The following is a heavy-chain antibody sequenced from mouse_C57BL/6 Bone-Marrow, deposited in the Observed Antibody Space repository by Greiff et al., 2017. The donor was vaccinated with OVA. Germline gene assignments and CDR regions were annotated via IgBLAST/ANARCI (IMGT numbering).Heavy chain of an antibody. CDR1: GFTFSDAW. CDR2: IRNKANNHAT. J-gene: IGHJ4*01. Sequence: EVKLEESGGGLVQPGGSMKLSCAASGFTFSDAWMDWVRQSPEKGLEWVAEIRNKANNHATYYAESVKGRFTISRDDSKSSVYLQMNSLRAEDTGIYYCTREGSSGTSYAMDYWGQGTSVTVSS. V-gene: IGHV6-6*01. D-gene: IGHD3-2*02. CDR3: TREGSSGTSYAMDY.